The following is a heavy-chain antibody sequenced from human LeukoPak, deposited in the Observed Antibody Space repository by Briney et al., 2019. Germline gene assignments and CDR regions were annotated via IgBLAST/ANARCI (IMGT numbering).Heavy chain of an antibody. V-gene: IGHV1-18*01. CDR2: ISVHNANT. Sequence: ASVKVSYKTSGHPFTSYGATWVPQAPRQRPEYKRRISVHNANTKSAQKLQSKDTMTTDTPTSTPHMELRSLRSDDTAVYYCARAHHSLAGDLYYFDYWGQGTLVSVSS. CDR1: GHPFTSYG. CDR3: ARAHHSLAGDLYYFDY. D-gene: IGHD4-17*01. J-gene: IGHJ4*02.